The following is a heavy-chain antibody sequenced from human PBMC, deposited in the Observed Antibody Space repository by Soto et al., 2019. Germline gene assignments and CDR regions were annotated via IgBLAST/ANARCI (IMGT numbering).Heavy chain of an antibody. Sequence: PSETLSLTCTVSGASISSYYWSWIRQPPGKGLEWLGYILYTGNTNYSPSLKSRVTMSVDTSKNQVSLKLSAVTAADTAVYFCARAAYGSGSYYAPYYYYAMDVWGQGTTVIVSS. CDR1: GASISSYY. CDR3: ARAAYGSGSYYAPYYYYAMDV. V-gene: IGHV4-59*01. J-gene: IGHJ6*02. D-gene: IGHD3-10*01. CDR2: ILYTGNT.